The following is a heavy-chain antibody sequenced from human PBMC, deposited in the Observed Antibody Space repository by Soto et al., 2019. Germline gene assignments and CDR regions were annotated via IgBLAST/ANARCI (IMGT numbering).Heavy chain of an antibody. J-gene: IGHJ6*02. CDR2: IYPGDSDT. V-gene: IGHV5-51*01. CDR3: ARERVYSGYDGYYYYYGMDV. Sequence: PGESLKISCKDSGYSFTSYWIGWVRQMPGKGLEWMGIIYPGDSDTRYSPSFQGQVTISADKSISTAYLQWNSLKASDTAMYYCARERVYSGYDGYYYYYGMDVWGQGTTVTVSS. CDR1: GYSFTSYW. D-gene: IGHD5-12*01.